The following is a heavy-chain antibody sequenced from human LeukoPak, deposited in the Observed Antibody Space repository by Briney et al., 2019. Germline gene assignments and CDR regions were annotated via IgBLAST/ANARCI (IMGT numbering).Heavy chain of an antibody. Sequence: GGSLRLSCKPSGFTFGDYAMSWVRQAPGKGLECVGFIRSKAFGATTDYGASVAGRFTVSRDDSKGIAYLQMNSLKTEDTAVYYCTRDCSGSRCYEEMDYWGQGTLVTVSS. J-gene: IGHJ4*02. D-gene: IGHD2-15*01. CDR1: GFTFGDYA. V-gene: IGHV3-49*04. CDR2: IRSKAFGATT. CDR3: TRDCSGSRCYEEMDY.